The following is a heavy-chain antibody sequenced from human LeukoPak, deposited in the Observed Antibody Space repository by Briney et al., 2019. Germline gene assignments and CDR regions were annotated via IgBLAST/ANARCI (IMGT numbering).Heavy chain of an antibody. D-gene: IGHD2-15*01. CDR1: GFTFSSYW. V-gene: IGHV3-66*04. Sequence: GGSLRLSCAASGFTFSSYWMSWVRQAPGKGLEWVSVIYSGGSTYYADSVKGRFTISRDNSKNTLYLQMNSLRAEDTAVYYCARHLVVVVAANYNWFDPWGQGTLVTVSS. CDR2: IYSGGST. J-gene: IGHJ5*02. CDR3: ARHLVVVVAANYNWFDP.